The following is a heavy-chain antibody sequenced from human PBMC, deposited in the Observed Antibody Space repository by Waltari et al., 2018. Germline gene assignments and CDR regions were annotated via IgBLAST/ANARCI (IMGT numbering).Heavy chain of an antibody. V-gene: IGHV3-23*01. J-gene: IGHJ4*02. Sequence: EVQLLESGGGLVQPGGSLRLSCAASGFTFSSYAMSWVRQAPGKGRGWVSGSRGRGGSTYYRGSGKCRFTISRDNSKNTLYLQMNSLRAEDTAVYYCAKDRRYSSSSFDYWGQGTLVTVSS. CDR1: GFTFSSYA. CDR2: SRGRGGST. D-gene: IGHD6-13*01. CDR3: AKDRRYSSSSFDY.